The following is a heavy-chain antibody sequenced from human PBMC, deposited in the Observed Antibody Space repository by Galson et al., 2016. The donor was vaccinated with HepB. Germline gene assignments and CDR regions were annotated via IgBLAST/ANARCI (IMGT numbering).Heavy chain of an antibody. CDR2: ISSSSSHT. CDR1: GLTFSDFY. Sequence: SLRLSCAASGLTFSDFYMSWIRQAPGKGLEWVSYISSSSSHTNYADSAKGRFTISRDNANNSLYLQMNSLRVEDTAVYYCARVDYGSGWREGWSDPWGQGTLVTVSS. V-gene: IGHV3-11*06. D-gene: IGHD6-19*01. CDR3: ARVDYGSGWREGWSDP. J-gene: IGHJ5*02.